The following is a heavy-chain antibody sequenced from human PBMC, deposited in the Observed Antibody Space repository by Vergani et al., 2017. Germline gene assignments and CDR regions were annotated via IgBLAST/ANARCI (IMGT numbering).Heavy chain of an antibody. CDR3: ARAGELRYFDWSSDFDY. V-gene: IGHV3-53*01. D-gene: IGHD3-9*01. CDR2: IYSGGST. Sequence: EVQLVESGGGLIQPGGSLRLSCAASGFTVSSNYMSWVRQAPGKGLEWVSVIYSGGSTYYADSVKGRFPISRDNSKNTLYLQMNSLRAEDTAVYYCARAGELRYFDWSSDFDYWGQGTLVTVSS. CDR1: GFTVSSNY. J-gene: IGHJ4*02.